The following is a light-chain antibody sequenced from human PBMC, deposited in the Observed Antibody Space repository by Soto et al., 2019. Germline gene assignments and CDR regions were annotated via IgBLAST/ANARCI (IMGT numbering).Light chain of an antibody. CDR1: QSISSSY. CDR2: DTS. J-gene: IGKJ1*01. V-gene: IGKV3-20*01. CDR3: QQYAHSPVT. Sequence: EIVLTQSPDTLSLSPGERATLSCRASQSISSSYLAWYQQKRGQAHRLLFYDTSIRATGIPDRFSGMVYGTAGNLNISRLETEDCAVYFCQQYAHSPVTFGQGTKVDIK.